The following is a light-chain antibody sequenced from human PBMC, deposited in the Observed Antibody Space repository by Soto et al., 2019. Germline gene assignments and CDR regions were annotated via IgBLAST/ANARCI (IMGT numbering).Light chain of an antibody. CDR3: QHDNNWQLWT. Sequence: EIVMTQSPATLSVSPGERATLSCRASQSVSSNLAWYQQKPGQAPRLLIYGASTRATGIPARFSGSGSGTEFTLTNTTLQSKDFAVSYYQHDNNWQLWTFGKGTKVEIK. CDR1: QSVSSN. J-gene: IGKJ1*01. V-gene: IGKV3-15*01. CDR2: GAS.